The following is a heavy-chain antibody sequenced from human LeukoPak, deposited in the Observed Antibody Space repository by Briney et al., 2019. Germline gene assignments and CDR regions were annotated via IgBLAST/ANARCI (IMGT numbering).Heavy chain of an antibody. D-gene: IGHD3-10*01. V-gene: IGHV1-8*02. CDR2: INPNSGNT. Sequence: ASVKVSCKTSGYTFTGDYMHWVRQAPGQGLEWMGWINPNSGNTGYAQKFQGRVTMTRNTSISTAYMELSSLRSEDTAVYYCARGGDGSGSYYGSYYFDYWGQGTLVTVSS. CDR1: GYTFTGDY. CDR3: ARGGDGSGSYYGSYYFDY. J-gene: IGHJ4*02.